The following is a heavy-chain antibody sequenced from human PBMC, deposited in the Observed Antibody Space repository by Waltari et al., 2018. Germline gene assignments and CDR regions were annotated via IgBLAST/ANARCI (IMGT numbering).Heavy chain of an antibody. CDR2: IKSLNDGGTT. CDR1: GFTFSNSC. Sequence: EVQLVESGGGLVKPGGSLRLSCAASGFTFSNSCMSWVRPAPGKGREVVGRIKSLNDGGTTYSDGPVKGRFNILRDDSITMLFLQMNSLKPEVTAVYYCPAWGGIWFVELLSFSAYWGQGTLVTVSS. J-gene: IGHJ4*02. CDR3: PAWGGIWFVELLSFSAY. D-gene: IGHD3-10*01. V-gene: IGHV3-15*01.